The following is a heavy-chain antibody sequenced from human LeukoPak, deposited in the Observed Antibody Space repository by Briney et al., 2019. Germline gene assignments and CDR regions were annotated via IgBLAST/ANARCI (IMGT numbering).Heavy chain of an antibody. CDR2: ISSSSSYT. CDR1: GFTFSDYY. Sequence: GGSLRLSCAASGFTFSDYYMSWIRQAPGKGLEWVSYISSSSSYTNYADSVKGRFTISRDNAKNSLYLQMNSLRAEDTAVYYCARVGVVVAATPFDYWGQEPWSPSPQ. V-gene: IGHV3-11*05. D-gene: IGHD2-15*01. CDR3: ARVGVVVAATPFDY. J-gene: IGHJ4*01.